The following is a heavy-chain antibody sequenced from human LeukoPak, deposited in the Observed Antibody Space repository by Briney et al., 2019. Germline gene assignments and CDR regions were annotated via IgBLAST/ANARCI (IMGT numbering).Heavy chain of an antibody. J-gene: IGHJ5*02. CDR3: ARDGGDFWSGYTFWFDP. CDR1: GGSISSYY. Sequence: PSETLSLTCTVSGGSISSYYWSWIRQPPGRGLEWIGYIYYSGSTNYNPSLKSRVTISVDTSKNQFSLKLSSVTAADTAVYYCARDGGDFWSGYTFWFDPWGQGTLVTVSS. CDR2: IYYSGST. V-gene: IGHV4-59*01. D-gene: IGHD3-3*01.